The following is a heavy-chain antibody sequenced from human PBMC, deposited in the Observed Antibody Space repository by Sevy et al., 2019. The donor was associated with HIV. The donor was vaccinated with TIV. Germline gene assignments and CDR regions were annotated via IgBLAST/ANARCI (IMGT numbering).Heavy chain of an antibody. J-gene: IGHJ2*01. V-gene: IGHV1-69*10. CDR1: GGTFSSYA. Sequence: ASVKVSCKAAGGTFSSYAISWVRQAPGQGLEWMGGIIPILGIANYARKFQGRVTITADKSTSTAYRELSSLRSEDTAVYHCARDHPFPAAAGTDWYFDLWGRGTLVTVSS. CDR3: ARDHPFPAAAGTDWYFDL. D-gene: IGHD6-13*01. CDR2: IIPILGIA.